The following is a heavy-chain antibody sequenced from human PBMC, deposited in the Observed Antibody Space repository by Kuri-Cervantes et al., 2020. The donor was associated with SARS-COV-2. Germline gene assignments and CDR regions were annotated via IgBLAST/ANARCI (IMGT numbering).Heavy chain of an antibody. V-gene: IGHV3-30*07. J-gene: IGHJ4*02. Sequence: GESLKISCAASGFTFSSYAMHWVRQAPGKGLEWVAVISYDGSNKYYADSVKGRFTISRDNAKNSLYLQMNSLRAEDTAVYYCARDQRYYGSGREFDYWGQGTLVTVAS. CDR1: GFTFSSYA. CDR3: ARDQRYYGSGREFDY. CDR2: ISYDGSNK. D-gene: IGHD3-10*01.